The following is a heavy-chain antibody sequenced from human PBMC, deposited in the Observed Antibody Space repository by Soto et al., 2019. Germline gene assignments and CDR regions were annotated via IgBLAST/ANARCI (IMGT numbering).Heavy chain of an antibody. CDR1: GFTFSSYG. D-gene: IGHD1-26*01. CDR2: ISYDVSNK. V-gene: IGHV3-30*03. J-gene: IGHJ4*02. CDR3: ESSYSGSYLGYFDY. Sequence: QVQLVESGGGVVQPGRSLRLSCAASGFTFSSYGMHWVRQAPGKGLEWVAVISYDVSNKYYADSVKGRFTISRDNSKNMLYLQKNSRRAEDTAVYYCESSYSGSYLGYFDYWGQGTLVTVSS.